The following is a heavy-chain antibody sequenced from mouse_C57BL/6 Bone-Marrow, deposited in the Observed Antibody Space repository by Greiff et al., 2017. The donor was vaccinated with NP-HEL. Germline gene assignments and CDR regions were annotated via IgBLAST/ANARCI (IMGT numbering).Heavy chain of an antibody. V-gene: IGHV3-6*01. CDR2: ISYDGSN. J-gene: IGHJ2*01. D-gene: IGHD1-1*01. CDR1: GYSITSGYY. CDR3: ARGVTTVVAPTD. Sequence: DVKLQESGPGLVKPSQSLSLTCSVTGYSITSGYYWNWIRQFPGNKLEWMGYISYDGSNNYNPSLKNRISITRDTSKNQFFLKLNSVTTEDTATYYCARGVTTVVAPTDWGQGTTLTVSS.